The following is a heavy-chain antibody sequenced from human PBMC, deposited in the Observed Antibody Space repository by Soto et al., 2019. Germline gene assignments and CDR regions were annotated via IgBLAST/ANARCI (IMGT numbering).Heavy chain of an antibody. CDR2: VWYDGSNK. CDR1: GFTFSSYG. CDR3: ASDLGSCDGGGYYYGVDV. J-gene: IGHJ6*02. Sequence: QVQLVESGGGVVQPGRSLRLSCAASGFTFSSYGMPCVRQAPGEGLERVAVVWYDGSNKYYADSVKGRFTISRDNCENTLYMQMNSLRAEDTGVYYCASDLGSCDGGGYYYGVDVWGQGTTVTVSS. V-gene: IGHV3-33*01. D-gene: IGHD1-26*01.